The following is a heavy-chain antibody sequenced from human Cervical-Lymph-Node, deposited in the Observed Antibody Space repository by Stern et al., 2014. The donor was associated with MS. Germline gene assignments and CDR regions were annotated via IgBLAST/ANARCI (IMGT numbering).Heavy chain of an antibody. CDR2: IIPIFGRP. CDR1: GDTFSNYA. CDR3: ARGWSYDILTGYSY. J-gene: IGHJ4*02. D-gene: IGHD3-9*01. V-gene: IGHV1-69*01. Sequence: VHLVESGAEVKKPGSSVKVSCKASGDTFSNYAISWVRQAPGQGLEWMGGIIPIFGRPNYAQKFQDRVTITADESTSTAYMELSSLRSEDTAVYYCARGWSYDILTGYSYWGQGTLVTVSS.